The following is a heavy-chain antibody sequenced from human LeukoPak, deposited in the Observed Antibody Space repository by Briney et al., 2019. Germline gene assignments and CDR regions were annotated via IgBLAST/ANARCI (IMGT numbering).Heavy chain of an antibody. D-gene: IGHD6-19*01. CDR3: ARDEGSGWYAY. J-gene: IGHJ4*02. CDR1: GGSISSYY. CDR2: IHTSGST. V-gene: IGHV4-4*07. Sequence: RASETLSLTCTVSGGSISSYYWSWIRQPAGRGLEWIGRIHTSGSTNYKPSLKSRVTMSGDTSKNLFSLRLTSVTAADTAIYYCARDEGSGWYAYWGQGTLVTVSS.